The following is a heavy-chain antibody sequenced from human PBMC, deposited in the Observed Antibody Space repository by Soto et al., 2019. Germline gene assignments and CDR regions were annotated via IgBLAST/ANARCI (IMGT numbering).Heavy chain of an antibody. CDR1: GGSISSYY. Sequence: PSETLSLTCTVTGGSISSYYWSWIRQPPGKGLEWIGYIYYSGSTNYNPSLKSRVTISVDTSKNQFSLTLSSVTAADTAVYYCAGAVAGTKFDYWGQGTLVTVSS. D-gene: IGHD6-19*01. CDR2: IYYSGST. V-gene: IGHV4-59*01. J-gene: IGHJ4*02. CDR3: AGAVAGTKFDY.